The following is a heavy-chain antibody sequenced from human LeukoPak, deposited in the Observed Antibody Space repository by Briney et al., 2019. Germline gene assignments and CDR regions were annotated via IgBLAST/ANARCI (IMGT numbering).Heavy chain of an antibody. Sequence: GGSLRLSCAASGFTFSSYAMSWVRQAPGKGLEWVSAISGSGTITYYADSVKGRFTISRDNSKNTLYLQMNSLRAEDMAVYYCAKNYYDTSVHFDIWGQGTMVTVSS. J-gene: IGHJ3*02. D-gene: IGHD3-22*01. V-gene: IGHV3-23*01. CDR3: AKNYYDTSVHFDI. CDR2: ISGSGTIT. CDR1: GFTFSSYA.